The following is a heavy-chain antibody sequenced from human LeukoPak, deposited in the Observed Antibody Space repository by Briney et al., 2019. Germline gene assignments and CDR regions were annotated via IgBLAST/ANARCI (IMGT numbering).Heavy chain of an antibody. CDR3: GKDPLYYYDSRDRFDY. V-gene: IGHV3-23*01. J-gene: IGHJ4*02. Sequence: GGSLRLSCAASGFTFSSYAMSWVRQAPGKGLEWVSGICGSGGSTYYTDSVKGRFTISSDNSKNTLYLQMNSLRAEDTAVYYCGKDPLYYYDSRDRFDYWGQGALVTVSS. CDR1: GFTFSSYA. D-gene: IGHD3-22*01. CDR2: ICGSGGST.